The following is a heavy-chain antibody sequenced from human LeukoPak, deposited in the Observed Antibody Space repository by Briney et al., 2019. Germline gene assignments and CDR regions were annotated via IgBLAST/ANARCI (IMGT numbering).Heavy chain of an antibody. D-gene: IGHD4-17*01. J-gene: IGHJ4*02. CDR3: ARDRPHYGEYEKTFDY. V-gene: IGHV3-9*01. Sequence: GGSLRLSCAASGFTFDDYAMHWARQAPGKGLEWVSGISWNSGSIGYADSVKGRFTISGDNARNSLYLQMNSLRAEDTAVYYCARDRPHYGEYEKTFDYWGQGTLVSVSS. CDR2: ISWNSGSI. CDR1: GFTFDDYA.